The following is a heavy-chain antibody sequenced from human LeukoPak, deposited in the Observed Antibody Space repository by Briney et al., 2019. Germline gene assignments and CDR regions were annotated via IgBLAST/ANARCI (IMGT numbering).Heavy chain of an antibody. CDR3: ARVRRDYDILTGYYNVNYFDY. J-gene: IGHJ4*02. D-gene: IGHD3-9*01. CDR1: GGTFSSYA. V-gene: IGHV1-69*01. CDR2: ITPIFGAA. Sequence: SVKVSCKASGGTFSSYAISWVRQAPGQGLEWMGGITPIFGAATYAQKFQGRVTITADVSTSTAYMELSSLRSEDTAVYYCARVRRDYDILTGYYNVNYFDYWGQGTLVTVSS.